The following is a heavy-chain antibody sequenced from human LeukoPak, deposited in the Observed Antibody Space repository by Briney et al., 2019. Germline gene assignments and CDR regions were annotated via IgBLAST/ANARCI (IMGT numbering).Heavy chain of an antibody. Sequence: GRSLRLSCXASGFTFSSYGMQWVRQAPGMGPEWVSVISHDGTVTHYADSVKGRFTISRDSSTNTLYLQMDSLRTEDTAVYYCAKEGSQYASSWFDYWGQGTLVTVSS. V-gene: IGHV3-30*18. CDR1: GFTFSSYG. CDR2: ISHDGTVT. CDR3: AKEGSQYASSWFDY. D-gene: IGHD6-13*01. J-gene: IGHJ4*02.